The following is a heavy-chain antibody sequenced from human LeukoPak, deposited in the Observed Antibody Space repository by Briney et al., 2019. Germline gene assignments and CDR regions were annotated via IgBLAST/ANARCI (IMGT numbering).Heavy chain of an antibody. CDR2: INSVGGTT. Sequence: GGSLRLSCAASGFTFNSYGMNWFRQAPGKGLEWISYINSVGGTTFYADSVKGRFTISRDNSKNTLYLQMNSLRAEDTAVYYCAKDPVDIYGDYRGAFDIWGQGTMVTVSS. J-gene: IGHJ3*02. CDR1: GFTFNSYG. V-gene: IGHV3-23*01. D-gene: IGHD4-17*01. CDR3: AKDPVDIYGDYRGAFDI.